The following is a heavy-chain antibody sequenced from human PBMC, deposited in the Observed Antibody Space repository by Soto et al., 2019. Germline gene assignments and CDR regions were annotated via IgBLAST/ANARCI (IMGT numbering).Heavy chain of an antibody. CDR1: GFTFSSHA. Sequence: GGSLRLSCEASGFTFSSHAMSWVRQAPGKGLEWVSSISGSGGSTYDADSVKGRFTISRDNSKNTLYLQMNSLRAEDTAVYYFAKGRGYCRGGSCYSAFLDYWGQGTLVTVSS. CDR2: ISGSGGST. D-gene: IGHD2-15*01. V-gene: IGHV3-23*01. J-gene: IGHJ4*02. CDR3: AKGRGYCRGGSCYSAFLDY.